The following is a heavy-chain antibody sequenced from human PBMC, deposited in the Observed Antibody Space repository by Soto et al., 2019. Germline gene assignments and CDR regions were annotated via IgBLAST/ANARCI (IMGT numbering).Heavy chain of an antibody. CDR1: GFTFSGYA. CDR3: AKNPVIAAAAKGYFDY. Sequence: GGSLRLSCAAAGFTFSGYAMTWVRQAPGKGLEWVSTTGATGRTTYYADSVKGRFTVSRDNSKNTLDLQMNSLRAEDTAVYYCAKNPVIAAAAKGYFDYWGQGTLVTVS. D-gene: IGHD6-13*01. V-gene: IGHV3-23*01. CDR2: TGATGRTT. J-gene: IGHJ4*02.